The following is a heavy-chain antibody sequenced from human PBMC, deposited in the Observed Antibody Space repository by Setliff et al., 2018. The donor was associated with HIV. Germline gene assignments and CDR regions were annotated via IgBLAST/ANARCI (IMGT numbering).Heavy chain of an antibody. D-gene: IGHD6-13*01. CDR3: ARDKGIREAASLDY. CDR1: GGTFSDFR. Sequence: SVKVSCKASGGTFSDFRITWVRQAPGQGLEWMGEITPFVGITNYAQKFQGRVTISADESTATAYIELSSLTSQDTAVYYCARDKGIREAASLDYWGQGSLVTSPQ. J-gene: IGHJ4*02. CDR2: ITPFVGIT. V-gene: IGHV1-69*10.